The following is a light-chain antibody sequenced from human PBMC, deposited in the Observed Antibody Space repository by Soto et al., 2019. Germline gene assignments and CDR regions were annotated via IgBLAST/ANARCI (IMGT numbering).Light chain of an antibody. J-gene: IGLJ3*02. V-gene: IGLV1-36*01. CDR3: EAWDDTLNGHV. CDR2: HDD. CDR1: SSNIGENY. Sequence: QSLLTQPPSVSEAPRQRVTISCSGSSSNIGENYVNWYQQVPGKAPKLVLYHDDLLPSGVSDRFSGSKSGTSASLAISGLQSEDEADYYCEAWDDTLNGHVFGGGTKVTVL.